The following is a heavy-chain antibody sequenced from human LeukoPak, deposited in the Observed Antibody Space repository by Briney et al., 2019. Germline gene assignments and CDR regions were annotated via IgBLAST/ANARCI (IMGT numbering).Heavy chain of an antibody. CDR3: ARDRLAATLDY. D-gene: IGHD6-13*01. J-gene: IGHJ4*02. Sequence: GGSLRLSCAVSGFTFSSYWMTWLRQAPGRGLEWVANIKQDGSEKYYVDSVKGRFTVSRDNAKNSLHLQMDSLRAEDTAVYYCARDRLAATLDYWGQGTLVTVSS. CDR2: IKQDGSEK. V-gene: IGHV3-7*01. CDR1: GFTFSSYW.